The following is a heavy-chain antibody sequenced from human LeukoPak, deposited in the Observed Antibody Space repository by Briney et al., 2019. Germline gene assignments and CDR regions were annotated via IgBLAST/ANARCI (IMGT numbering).Heavy chain of an antibody. D-gene: IGHD2-15*01. CDR1: GFTFSSYG. CDR3: AKNGGSQCYSHLDY. Sequence: GRSLRLSCAASGFTFSSYGMSWVRQAPGKGLEWISGTSGSGGSTYYATSVKGRFTISRDNSKNTLYLEMNSLRAEDTAVYYCAKNGGSQCYSHLDYSGRGSLVTVSS. CDR2: TSGSGGST. V-gene: IGHV3-23*01. J-gene: IGHJ4*02.